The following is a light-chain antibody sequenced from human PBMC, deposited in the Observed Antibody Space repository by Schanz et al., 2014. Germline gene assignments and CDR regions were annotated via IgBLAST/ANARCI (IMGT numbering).Light chain of an antibody. Sequence: EIVLTQSPATLSLFPGERATLSCRASQSVSSYLAWYQQKPGQAPRLLIYGASSRATGIPDRFSGSGSGTDFTLTISRLAPEDFAVYYCQQHSNWPPWTFGQGTKVEIK. J-gene: IGKJ1*01. V-gene: IGKV3-11*01. CDR3: QQHSNWPPWT. CDR1: QSVSSY. CDR2: GAS.